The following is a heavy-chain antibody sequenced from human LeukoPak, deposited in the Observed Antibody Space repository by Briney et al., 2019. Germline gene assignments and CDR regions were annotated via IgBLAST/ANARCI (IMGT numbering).Heavy chain of an antibody. J-gene: IGHJ3*02. CDR3: ARRDVFDI. Sequence: GGSLRLSCAASGFTFSNYWMHWVRQAPGKGLVWVSRINYDGTTTGYADSVKGRFTISRDNAENTLYLQMNSLRAEDTAVYYCARRDVFDIWGQGTMVTVSS. V-gene: IGHV3-74*01. CDR1: GFTFSNYW. CDR2: INYDGTTT.